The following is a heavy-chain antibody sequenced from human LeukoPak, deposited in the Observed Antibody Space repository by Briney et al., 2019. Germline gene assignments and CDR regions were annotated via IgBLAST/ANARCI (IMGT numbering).Heavy chain of an antibody. D-gene: IGHD3-16*02. CDR2: ISSSGSTI. Sequence: PGGSLRLSCAASGFTFSSYSMNWVRQAPGKGLEWVSYISSSGSTIYYADSVKGRFTISRDNAKNSLYLQMNSLRAEDTAVYYCARDLALDDYVWGSYRTGMTSYWGQGTLVTVSS. V-gene: IGHV3-48*04. CDR3: ARDLALDDYVWGSYRTGMTSY. J-gene: IGHJ4*02. CDR1: GFTFSSYS.